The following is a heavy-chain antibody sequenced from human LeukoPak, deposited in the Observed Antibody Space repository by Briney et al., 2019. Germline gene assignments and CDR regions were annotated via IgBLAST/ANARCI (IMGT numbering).Heavy chain of an antibody. Sequence: GGSLRLSCVASGFTFSTYAMSWVRQAPGKGLEWVSGISAGAGSTYYADSVKGRFTISRDNSKNTLYLQTNSLRAEDTAVYYCAKQHDDYVWCFDYWGQGTLVTVSS. D-gene: IGHD3-16*01. CDR3: AKQHDDYVWCFDY. CDR2: ISAGAGST. V-gene: IGHV3-23*01. CDR1: GFTFSTYA. J-gene: IGHJ4*02.